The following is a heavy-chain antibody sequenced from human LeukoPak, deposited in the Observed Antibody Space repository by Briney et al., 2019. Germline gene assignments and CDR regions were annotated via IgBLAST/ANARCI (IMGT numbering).Heavy chain of an antibody. V-gene: IGHV1-18*01. D-gene: IGHD2-15*01. CDR2: ISAYNGIT. J-gene: IGHJ4*02. Sequence: ASVKVSCKTSGYTFTSYGSTWVRQAPGQGLEWMGWISAYNGITNSAQNLQGRVTMTTDTSTSTAYMELRNLRSDDTAVYFCARRQVCSGGSCYAYYFDYWGQGTLVTVSS. CDR3: ARRQVCSGGSCYAYYFDY. CDR1: GYTFTSYG.